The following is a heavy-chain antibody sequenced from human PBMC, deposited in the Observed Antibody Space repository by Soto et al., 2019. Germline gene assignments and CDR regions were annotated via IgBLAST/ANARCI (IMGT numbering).Heavy chain of an antibody. V-gene: IGHV3-23*01. D-gene: IGHD3-22*01. CDR2: ISGSGGST. CDR1: GFTFSSYA. Sequence: GGSLRLSCAASGFTFSSYAMSWVRQAPGKGLEWVSAISGSGGSTYYADSVKGRFTISRDNSKNTLYLQMNSLRAEDTAVYYCAKFSFSSGYYPYYFDYWGQGTLVTVSS. CDR3: AKFSFSSGYYPYYFDY. J-gene: IGHJ4*02.